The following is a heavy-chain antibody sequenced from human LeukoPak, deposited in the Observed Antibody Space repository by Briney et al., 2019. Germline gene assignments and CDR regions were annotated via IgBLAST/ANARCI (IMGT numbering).Heavy chain of an antibody. CDR2: ISGSGGST. V-gene: IGHV3-23*01. D-gene: IGHD2-2*01. CDR1: GFTFSSYA. Sequence: GGSLRLSCAASGFTFSSYAMSWVRQAPGKGLEWVSAISGSGGSTYYADSVKGQFTISRDNSKNTMYLQMNSLRAEDTAVYYCAKLDADIVVVPAASDPWGQGTLVTVSS. J-gene: IGHJ5*02. CDR3: AKLDADIVVVPAASDP.